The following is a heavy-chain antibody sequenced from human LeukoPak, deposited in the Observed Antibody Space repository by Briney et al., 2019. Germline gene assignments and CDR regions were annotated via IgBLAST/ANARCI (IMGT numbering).Heavy chain of an antibody. CDR3: TREGRYGSGSYLH. CDR2: IRSKAYGGTT. V-gene: IGHV3-49*04. D-gene: IGHD3-10*01. CDR1: GFTFGDYA. J-gene: IGHJ4*02. Sequence: PGRSLRLSCTASGFTFGDYAMSWVRQAPGKGLEWVGFIRSKAYGGTTEYAASVKGRFTISRDDSKSIAYLQTNSLKTEDTAVYYCTREGRYGSGSYLHWGQGTLVTVSS.